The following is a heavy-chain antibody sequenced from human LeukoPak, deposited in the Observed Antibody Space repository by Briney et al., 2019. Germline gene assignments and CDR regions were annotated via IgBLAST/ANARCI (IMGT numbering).Heavy chain of an antibody. CDR1: GYTLTELS. D-gene: IGHD1-26*01. CDR3: ATPANIVGAIGGKWVFDY. J-gene: IGHJ4*02. V-gene: IGHV1-24*01. Sequence: ASVKVSCKVSGYTLTELSMHWVRQAPGKGLEWMGGFDPEDGETIYAQKFQGRVTMTEDTSTDTAYMELSSLRSEDTAVYYCATPANIVGAIGGKWVFDYWGQGTLVTVSS. CDR2: FDPEDGET.